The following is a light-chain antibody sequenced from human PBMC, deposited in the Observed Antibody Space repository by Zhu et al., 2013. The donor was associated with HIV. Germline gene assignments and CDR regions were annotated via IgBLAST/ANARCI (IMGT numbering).Light chain of an antibody. CDR3: QQSYTTPIT. V-gene: IGKV1-27*01. CDR2: GAS. CDR1: QGISIH. J-gene: IGKJ5*01. Sequence: DFQMTQSPSSLSASVGDRVTITCRASQGISIHLAWYQQKPGKVPKLLISGASTLQSGVPSRFNGSGSGTDFTLTIGGLQPEDFATYYCQQSYTTPITFGQGTRLEIK.